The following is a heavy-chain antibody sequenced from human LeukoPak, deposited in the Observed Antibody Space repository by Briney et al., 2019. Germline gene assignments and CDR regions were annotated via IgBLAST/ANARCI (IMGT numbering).Heavy chain of an antibody. V-gene: IGHV4-34*01. J-gene: IGHJ5*02. CDR1: GGSSNFDF. CDR3: ARGFIAVAGTALNWFDP. Sequence: PSETLSLTCAASGGSSNFDFWTWVRRFPGKGLEWIGEIDQSGNTNYNPPLKSRVTMSFDMSNNQFSLKLKSVNAADTAVYFCARGFIAVAGTALNWFDPWGPGTQVTVSS. D-gene: IGHD6-19*01. CDR2: IDQSGNT.